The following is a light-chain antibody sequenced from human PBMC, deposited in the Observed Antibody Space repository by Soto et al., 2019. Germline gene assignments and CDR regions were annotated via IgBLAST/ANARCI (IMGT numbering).Light chain of an antibody. CDR2: ATS. Sequence: DIQMTQSPSSLSASVGDRVTITCRASQNIRSYLNWYQQKPVKAPQLLSYATSSLQTGVPSRFSASGSGTDFSLVISDLQPEDSATYYCQQGYSSRWTSGRGTKVEI. CDR1: QNIRSY. CDR3: QQGYSSRWT. J-gene: IGKJ1*01. V-gene: IGKV1-39*01.